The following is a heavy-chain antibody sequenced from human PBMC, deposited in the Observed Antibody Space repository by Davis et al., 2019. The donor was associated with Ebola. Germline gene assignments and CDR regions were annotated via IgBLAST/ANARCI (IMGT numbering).Heavy chain of an antibody. CDR2: MYYSGSA. Sequence: SEILSLTCTVSGDGSISSSNDSWGWIRQSPGKGLEWIGSMYYSGSAFYNPSLKSRVTISLDTSKNQFSLKLNSVTAADTAVYYCARHEAYSDTLYGMDVWGQGTTVTVSS. CDR3: ARHEAYSDTLYGMDV. CDR1: GDGSISSSNDS. D-gene: IGHD6-13*01. V-gene: IGHV4-39*01. J-gene: IGHJ6*02.